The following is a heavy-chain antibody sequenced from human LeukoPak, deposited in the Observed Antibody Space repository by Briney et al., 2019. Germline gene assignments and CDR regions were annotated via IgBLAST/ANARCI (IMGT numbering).Heavy chain of an antibody. CDR1: GFTFSSDG. Sequence: QPGGSLRLSCAASGFTFSSDGMHWVRQAPGKGLEWVAVISYDGTNKYYADSVKGRFTISRDNSKNTLFLQMNSLRAEDTAVYYCARSNYYDSRSWGFDIWGQGTMVTVSS. J-gene: IGHJ3*02. CDR2: ISYDGTNK. D-gene: IGHD3-22*01. CDR3: ARSNYYDSRSWGFDI. V-gene: IGHV3-30*03.